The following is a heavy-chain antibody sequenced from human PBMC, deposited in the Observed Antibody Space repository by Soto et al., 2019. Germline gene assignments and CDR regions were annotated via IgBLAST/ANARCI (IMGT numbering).Heavy chain of an antibody. CDR3: AQRLLAYGVGRERAYYFDP. J-gene: IGHJ5*02. CDR2: IYWDDDK. Sequence: QITLKESGPTLVRPTQTLTLTCTVSGFSLTTTGLGVGWIRQPPGKALEWLALIYWDDDKRYSPARKSRLTITKDTSKNEVMVTMTNMAPVDTATYFCAQRLLAYGVGRERAYYFDPWGQGPLVTVSS. CDR1: GFSLTTTGLG. V-gene: IGHV2-5*02. D-gene: IGHD2-8*01.